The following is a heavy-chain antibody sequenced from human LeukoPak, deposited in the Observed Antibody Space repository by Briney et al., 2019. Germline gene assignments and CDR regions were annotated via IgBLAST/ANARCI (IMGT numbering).Heavy chain of an antibody. CDR3: AKDPGDSSGYYYARFDY. CDR2: ISYDGSNK. D-gene: IGHD3-22*01. CDR1: GFSFSDYA. V-gene: IGHV3-30*18. Sequence: PGGSLRLSCAASGFSFSDYAMTWVRQAPGKGLKWVAVISYDGSNKYYADSVKGRFTISRDNSKNTLYLQMNSLRAEDTAVYYCAKDPGDSSGYYYARFDYWGQGTLVTVSS. J-gene: IGHJ4*02.